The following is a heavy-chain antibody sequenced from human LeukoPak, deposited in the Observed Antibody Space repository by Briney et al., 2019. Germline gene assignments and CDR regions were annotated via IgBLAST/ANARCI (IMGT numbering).Heavy chain of an antibody. Sequence: NPSETLSLTCTVSGGSISSSNYYRGWIRQPPGKGLEWIGSMYYTGSTYYNPSLKSRVTISVGTSKNQFSLKLSSVTAADTAVYYCARHSCGGSGDCLTTGNNWFDPWGQGTLVTVSS. CDR2: MYYTGST. D-gene: IGHD3-10*01. CDR1: GGSISSSNYY. V-gene: IGHV4-39*01. J-gene: IGHJ5*02. CDR3: ARHSCGGSGDCLTTGNNWFDP.